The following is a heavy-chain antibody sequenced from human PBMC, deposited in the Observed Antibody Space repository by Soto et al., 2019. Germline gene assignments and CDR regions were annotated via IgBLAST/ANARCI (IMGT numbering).Heavy chain of an antibody. D-gene: IGHD3-10*01. CDR1: GFTFRSYA. CDR3: AKDPSGSNWFDP. Sequence: SLRLSCAASGFTFRSYALSWVRQAPGKGLEWVSAISGSGGSTYYADSVKGRFTISRDNSKNTLYLQMNSLRAEDTAVYYCAKDPSGSNWFDPWGQGTLVTVSS. CDR2: ISGSGGST. J-gene: IGHJ5*02. V-gene: IGHV3-23*01.